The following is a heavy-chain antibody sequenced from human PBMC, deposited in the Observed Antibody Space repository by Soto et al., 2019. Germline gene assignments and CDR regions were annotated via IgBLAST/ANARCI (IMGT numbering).Heavy chain of an antibody. CDR2: IYTSGST. CDR1: GGSISSYY. J-gene: IGHJ6*02. Sequence: PSETLSLTCTVSGGSISSYYWSWIRQPAGKGLEWIGRIYTSGSTNYNPSLKSRVTMSVDTSKNQFSLKLSSVTAADTAVYYCARDGLDYQTASEFCYYGMDVWGQGTTVTVSS. V-gene: IGHV4-4*07. CDR3: ARDGLDYQTASEFCYYGMDV. D-gene: IGHD3-10*01.